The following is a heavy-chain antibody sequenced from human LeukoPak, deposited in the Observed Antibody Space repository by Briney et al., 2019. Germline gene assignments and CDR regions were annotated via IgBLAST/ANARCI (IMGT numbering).Heavy chain of an antibody. CDR1: AYTFTIYG. CDR3: ARDTMVTANWFDP. Sequence: ASVTVSFKASAYTFTIYGISWVRQVPGQGLEWMGWISAHTGDTNYAQNLQGRVTMTTDTSTSTAYMELRSLTSDDTAVYYCARDTMVTANWFDPWGQGTLVTVSS. V-gene: IGHV1-18*01. J-gene: IGHJ5*02. CDR2: ISAHTGDT. D-gene: IGHD2-21*02.